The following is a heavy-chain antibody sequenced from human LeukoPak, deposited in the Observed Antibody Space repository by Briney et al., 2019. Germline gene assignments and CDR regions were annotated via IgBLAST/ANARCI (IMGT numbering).Heavy chain of an antibody. D-gene: IGHD3-22*01. V-gene: IGHV3-33*06. Sequence: GGSLRLSCAASGFTFSNYGMHWVRQALGKGLEWVAVIWYDGSNKYYADSVKGRFTISRDNSRNTLYLQMNSLRVEDTAMYYCAKYDNSGRAGGYWGQGTLVTVSP. J-gene: IGHJ4*02. CDR2: IWYDGSNK. CDR1: GFTFSNYG. CDR3: AKYDNSGRAGGY.